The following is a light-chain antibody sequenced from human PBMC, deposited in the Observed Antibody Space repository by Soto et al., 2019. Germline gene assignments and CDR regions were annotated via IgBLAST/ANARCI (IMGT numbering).Light chain of an antibody. CDR2: GAS. Sequence: MVMTQSPGTLSLSPGETATLSCSASLSVSSSYIARYRQKPGQAPRLLIDGASNRATGIPARFSGSGSGSDFTLTNSSLEPEDFAVYFCQQRSSWPLTFGGGTKVDIK. J-gene: IGKJ4*02. CDR1: LSVSSSY. CDR3: QQRSSWPLT. V-gene: IGKV3-11*01.